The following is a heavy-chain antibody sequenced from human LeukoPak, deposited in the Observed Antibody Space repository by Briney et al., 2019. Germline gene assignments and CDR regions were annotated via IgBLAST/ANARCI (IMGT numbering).Heavy chain of an antibody. CDR2: IYSGGST. D-gene: IGHD5-12*01. CDR3: ARYSGYDSTFDY. V-gene: IGHV3-53*01. CDR1: GFTVSSNY. J-gene: IGHJ4*02. Sequence: PGGSLRLSCAASGFTVSSNYMSWVRQAPGKGLEWVSVIYSGGSTYYADSVKGRFTISRDNSKNTLYLQMNRLRAEDTAVYYCARYSGYDSTFDYWGQGTLVTVSS.